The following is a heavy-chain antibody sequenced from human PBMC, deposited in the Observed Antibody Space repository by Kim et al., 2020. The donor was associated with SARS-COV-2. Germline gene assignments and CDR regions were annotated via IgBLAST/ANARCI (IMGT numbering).Heavy chain of an antibody. V-gene: IGHV3-9*01. CDR3: AKGTGSSGWRDFDY. D-gene: IGHD3-22*01. Sequence: ADSVKGRFTISRDNAKNSLYLQMNSLRAEDTALYYCAKGTGSSGWRDFDYWGQGTLVTVSS. J-gene: IGHJ4*02.